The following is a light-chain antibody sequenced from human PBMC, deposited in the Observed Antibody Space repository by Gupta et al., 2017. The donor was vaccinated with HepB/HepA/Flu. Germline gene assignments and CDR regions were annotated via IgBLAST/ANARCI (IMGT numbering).Light chain of an antibody. CDR1: SSDVGGYHY. J-gene: IGLJ3*02. CDR3: SSYTSSSTLVV. Sequence: QSALTQSASVSGSPGQSITISCTGTSSDVGGYHYVSWYQHHPGKAPKLMIYDVSSRPSGVSDRFSGSKSGNTASLTISGLQAEDEADYFCSSYTSSSTLVVFGGGTKLTVL. V-gene: IGLV2-14*03. CDR2: DVS.